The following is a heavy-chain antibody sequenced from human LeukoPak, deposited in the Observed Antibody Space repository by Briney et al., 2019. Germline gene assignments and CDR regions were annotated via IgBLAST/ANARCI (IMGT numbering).Heavy chain of an antibody. J-gene: IGHJ4*02. D-gene: IGHD3-22*01. CDR3: AKDYVPDNYDSSGYYSGAFDY. V-gene: IGHV3-30*18. Sequence: GGSLRLSCAVSGFRISDSYTAWVRQAPGKGLEWVAVISYDGSNKYYADSVKGRFTISRDNSKNTLYPQMNSLRAEDTAVYYCAKDYVPDNYDSSGYYSGAFDYWGQGTLVTVSS. CDR1: GFRISDSY. CDR2: ISYDGSNK.